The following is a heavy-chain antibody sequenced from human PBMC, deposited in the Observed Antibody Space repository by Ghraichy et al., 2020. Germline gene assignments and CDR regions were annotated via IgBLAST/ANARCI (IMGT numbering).Heavy chain of an antibody. J-gene: IGHJ6*03. Sequence: GSLRLSCTVSGDSVTGYHWSWIRQSPEKGLEWIGYIYSSGNTNYNASLESRLTMSVDTSKNQFSLKLSSVTAADTAVYYCAREHRYYLDVWGKGTTVTVSS. V-gene: IGHV4-59*02. CDR2: IYSSGNT. CDR1: GDSVTGYH. CDR3: AREHRYYLDV.